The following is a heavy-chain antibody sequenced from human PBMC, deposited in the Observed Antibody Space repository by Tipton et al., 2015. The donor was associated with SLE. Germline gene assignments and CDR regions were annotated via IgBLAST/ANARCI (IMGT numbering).Heavy chain of an antibody. CDR1: GGTFSSYA. J-gene: IGHJ4*02. CDR3: ARDVKEERTFDY. D-gene: IGHD3/OR15-3a*01. CDR2: IIPIFGTA. Sequence: QLVQSGPEVKKPGSSVKVSCKASGGTFSSYAISWVRQAPGQGLEWMGGIIPIFGTANYAQKLQGRVTMTTDTSTSTAYMELRSLRSDDTAVYYCARDVKEERTFDYWGQGTLVTVSS. V-gene: IGHV1-69*06.